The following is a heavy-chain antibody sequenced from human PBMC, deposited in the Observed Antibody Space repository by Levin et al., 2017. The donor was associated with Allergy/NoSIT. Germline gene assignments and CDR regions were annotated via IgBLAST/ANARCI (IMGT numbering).Heavy chain of an antibody. V-gene: IGHV3-23*01. CDR3: AKAWLRFRFDY. CDR2: ISGSGGST. J-gene: IGHJ4*02. Sequence: GESLKISCAASGFTFSSYAMSWVRQAPGKGLEWVSAISGSGGSTYYADSVKGRFTISRDNSKNTLYLQMNSLRAEDTAVYYCAKAWLRFRFDYWGQGTLVTVSS. D-gene: IGHD5-12*01. CDR1: GFTFSSYA.